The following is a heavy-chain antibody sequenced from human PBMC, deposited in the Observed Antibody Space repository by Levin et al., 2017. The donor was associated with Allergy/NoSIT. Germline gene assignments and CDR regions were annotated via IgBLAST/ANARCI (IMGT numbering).Heavy chain of an antibody. V-gene: IGHV3-33*01. J-gene: IGHJ3*02. D-gene: IGHD2-21*02. CDR2: IWHDGSNK. CDR1: GFTFSIYG. Sequence: GGSLRLSCAASGFTFSIYGMHWVRQAPGKGLEWVAVIWHDGSNKYYADSVKGRFTVSRDNSKNTLYLQMDSLRAEDTAVYHCARDYGGDSVRPGACDIWGRGTVVTVS. CDR3: ARDYGGDSVRPGACDI.